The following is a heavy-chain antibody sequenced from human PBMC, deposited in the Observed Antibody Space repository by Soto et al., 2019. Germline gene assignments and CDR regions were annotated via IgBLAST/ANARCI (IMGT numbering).Heavy chain of an antibody. J-gene: IGHJ6*02. D-gene: IGHD2-15*01. CDR2: IYWDDDK. V-gene: IGHV2-5*02. Sequence: QITLKESGPTLVKPTQTLTLTCTFSGFSLSTSGVGVGWIRQPPGKALDWLALIYWDDDKRYSPSLKTRLTTTKDTSKNQVVLTMTNMDPVDTATYYCAHKGGRGAGMDVWGQGTTVTVSS. CDR1: GFSLSTSGVG. CDR3: AHKGGRGAGMDV.